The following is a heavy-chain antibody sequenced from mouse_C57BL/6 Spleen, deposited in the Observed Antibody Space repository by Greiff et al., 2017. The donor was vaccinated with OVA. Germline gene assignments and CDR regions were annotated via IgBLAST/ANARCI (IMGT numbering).Heavy chain of an antibody. Sequence: QVQLKQSGAELMKPGASVKLSCKATGYTFTGYWIEWVKQRPGHGLEWLGEILPGSGSTHYTEKFKGQATFTADTSSNTAYMQLSSLTTEDAAIYYCALNWDDLGQGRAYWGQGTLVTVSA. D-gene: IGHD4-1*01. CDR2: ILPGSGST. CDR1: GYTFTGYW. J-gene: IGHJ3*01. CDR3: ALNWDDLGQGRAY. V-gene: IGHV1-9*01.